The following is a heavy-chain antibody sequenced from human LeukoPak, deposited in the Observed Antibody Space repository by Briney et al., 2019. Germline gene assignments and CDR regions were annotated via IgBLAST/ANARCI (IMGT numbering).Heavy chain of an antibody. CDR1: GFTFSSYW. Sequence: PGGSLRLSCAASGFTFSSYWMSWVRQAPGKGLEWVANIKQDGSEKYYVDSVKGRFTISRDNAKNSLYLQMNSLRAEDTAVYYCASNDCSSTSCYFLNYWGQGTLVTVSS. CDR3: ASNDCSSTSCYFLNY. D-gene: IGHD2-2*01. V-gene: IGHV3-7*01. CDR2: IKQDGSEK. J-gene: IGHJ4*02.